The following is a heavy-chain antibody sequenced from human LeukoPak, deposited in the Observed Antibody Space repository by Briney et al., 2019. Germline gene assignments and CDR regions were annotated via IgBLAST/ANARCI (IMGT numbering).Heavy chain of an antibody. CDR3: ARDNSVGDIAWWFDP. CDR1: GHIFTSYY. D-gene: IGHD3-16*02. V-gene: IGHV1-46*01. Sequence: ASVKVSCKASGHIFTSYYMYWVRQAPGQGLEWMGLINPSGSSTLYAQKFQGRVTMTRDMSTTTDYMELSSLRSEDTAVYYCARDNSVGDIAWWFDPWGQGTLVTVSS. J-gene: IGHJ5*02. CDR2: INPSGSST.